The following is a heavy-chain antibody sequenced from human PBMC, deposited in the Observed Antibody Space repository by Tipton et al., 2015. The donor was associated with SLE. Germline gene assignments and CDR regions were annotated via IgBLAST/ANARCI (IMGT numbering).Heavy chain of an antibody. V-gene: IGHV4-59*08. CDR3: ARRADYGSGNWYFDL. J-gene: IGHJ2*01. CDR2: IYYSGST. Sequence: TLSLTCTVSGGSISSYYWSWIRQPPGKGLEWIGYIYYSGSTNYNPSLKSRVTISVDTSKNQFSLKLSSVTAADTAAYYCARRADYGSGNWYFDLWGRGTLVTVSS. D-gene: IGHD3-10*01. CDR1: GGSISSYY.